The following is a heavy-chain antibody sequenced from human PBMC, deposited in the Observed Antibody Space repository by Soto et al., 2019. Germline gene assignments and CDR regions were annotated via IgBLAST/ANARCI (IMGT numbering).Heavy chain of an antibody. CDR2: INPNSGGT. CDR1: GYTFTGYY. J-gene: IGHJ6*02. D-gene: IGHD3-22*01. CDR3: ARSSTYYYDSSGYIPAVGMDV. V-gene: IGHV1-2*04. Sequence: ASVKVSWKDSGYTFTGYYIHWVQQAPGQGLEWMGWINPNSGGTNYAQKFQGWVTMTRDTSISTAYMELSRLRSDDTAVYYCARSSTYYYDSSGYIPAVGMDVWGQGTTVTVSS.